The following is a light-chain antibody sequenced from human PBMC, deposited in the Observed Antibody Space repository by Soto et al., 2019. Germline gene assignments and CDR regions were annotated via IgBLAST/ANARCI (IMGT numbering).Light chain of an antibody. CDR2: GAT. V-gene: IGKV3-20*01. CDR3: QQYGSSLYT. Sequence: EIVLTQPPGTLSLSPGDRATLSCRASQRVSSNYLAWYQQRPGQAPRLLIYGATSRATGIPDRFSGSGSGTDFTLTINRLEPEDFAVYYCQQYGSSLYTFGQGTKVEIK. J-gene: IGKJ2*01. CDR1: QRVSSNY.